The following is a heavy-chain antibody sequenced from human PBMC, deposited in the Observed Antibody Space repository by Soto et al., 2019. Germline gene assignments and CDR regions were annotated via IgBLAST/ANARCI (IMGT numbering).Heavy chain of an antibody. V-gene: IGHV4-61*01. CDR1: GTSVSSTSYH. D-gene: IGHD1-26*01. J-gene: IGHJ4*02. CDR2: IYYSGST. CDR3: ANRVGATPPRD. Sequence: QVQLQESGPGLVKPSETLSLTCTVSGTSVSSTSYHWVWIRQPPGKGLEWIGNIYYSGSTNYSPSLTRRVTISLDTSKNQFSLKLNSATPADTAVYYCANRVGATPPRDWGQGTLVTVSS.